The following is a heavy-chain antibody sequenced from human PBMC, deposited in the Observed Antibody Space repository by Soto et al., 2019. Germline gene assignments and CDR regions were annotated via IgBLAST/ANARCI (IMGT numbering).Heavy chain of an antibody. CDR1: GGSISSGGYY. CDR2: IYYSGST. J-gene: IGHJ3*02. Sequence: QVQLQESGPGLVKPSQTLSLTCTVSGGSISSGGYYWSWIRQHPGKGLEWIGYIYYSGSTYYNPSLKSRVTISVDTSKNQFSLKLSSVTAADTAVYYCAGSYYYGSGSYPDAFDIWGQGTMVTVSS. V-gene: IGHV4-31*03. D-gene: IGHD3-10*01. CDR3: AGSYYYGSGSYPDAFDI.